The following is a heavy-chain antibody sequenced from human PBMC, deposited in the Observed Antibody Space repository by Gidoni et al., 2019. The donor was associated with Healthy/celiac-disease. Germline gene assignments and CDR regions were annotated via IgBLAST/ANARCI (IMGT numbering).Heavy chain of an antibody. CDR1: GFTFSSYA. D-gene: IGHD3-10*01. J-gene: IGHJ6*02. V-gene: IGHV3-23*01. CDR3: AGRITMVRGVIRLDYYYGMDV. Sequence: EVQLLESGGGLVQPGGSLRLSCAASGFTFSSYAMSWVRQAPGKGLEWVSAISGSGGSTYYADSVKGRFTISRDNSKNTLYLQMNSLRAEDTAVYYCAGRITMVRGVIRLDYYYGMDVWGQGTTVTVSS. CDR2: ISGSGGST.